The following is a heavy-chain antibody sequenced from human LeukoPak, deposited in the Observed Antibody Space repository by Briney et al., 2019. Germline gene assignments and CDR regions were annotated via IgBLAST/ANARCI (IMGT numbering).Heavy chain of an antibody. CDR2: ISTYNGNT. CDR1: GYTFTSYD. D-gene: IGHD2-2*01. V-gene: IGHV1-18*01. CDR3: ARDLHAYCSSTSCYVVAAYNWFDP. Sequence: ASVKVSCKASGYTFTSYDINWVRQAPGQGLEWMGWISTYNGNTNYAQKLQGRVTMTTDTSTSTAYMELRSLRSDDTAVYYCARDLHAYCSSTSCYVVAAYNWFDPWGQGTLVTVSS. J-gene: IGHJ5*02.